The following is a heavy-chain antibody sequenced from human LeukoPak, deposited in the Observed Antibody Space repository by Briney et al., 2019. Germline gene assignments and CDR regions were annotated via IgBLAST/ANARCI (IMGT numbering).Heavy chain of an antibody. V-gene: IGHV4-61*08. Sequence: PSETLSLTCTVSGGSISSGGYYWSWIRQHPGKGLEWIGYIYYSGSTNYNPSLKSRVTISVDTSKNQFSLKLSSVTAADTAVYYCARHNYGGNSGWFDPWGQGTLVTVSS. CDR2: IYYSGST. CDR1: GGSISSGGYY. J-gene: IGHJ5*02. D-gene: IGHD4-23*01. CDR3: ARHNYGGNSGWFDP.